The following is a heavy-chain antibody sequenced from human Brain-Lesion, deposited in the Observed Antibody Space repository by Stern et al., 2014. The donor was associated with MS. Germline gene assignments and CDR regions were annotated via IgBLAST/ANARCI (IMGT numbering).Heavy chain of an antibody. CDR2: IYYRGST. V-gene: IGHV4-39*01. J-gene: IGHJ4*02. CDR1: GGSISSSSYY. D-gene: IGHD3-10*01. Sequence: QLQLQESGPGLVKPSETLSLTCTVSGGSISSSSYYWGWIRQPPGKGLEWIGSIYYRGSTYYNPSLKSRVTISMDTSKNQFSLRRSSVTAADTAVYFCAKLWLGELPESPFDYWGQGTLVTVSS. CDR3: AKLWLGELPESPFDY.